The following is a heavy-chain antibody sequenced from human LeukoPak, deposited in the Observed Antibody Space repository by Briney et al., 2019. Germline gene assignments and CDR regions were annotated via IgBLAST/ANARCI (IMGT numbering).Heavy chain of an antibody. CDR1: GYTFTSYG. Sequence: ASVQVSCKASGYTFTSYGISWVRPAPGQGLEWMGWVSAYNGNTNYTQKLQGRVTMTTDTSTSTAYMELRSLRSDDTAVYYCARSPLGHCSGGSCYPGVWFDYWGQGTLVTVSS. CDR2: VSAYNGNT. J-gene: IGHJ4*02. V-gene: IGHV1-18*01. CDR3: ARSPLGHCSGGSCYPGVWFDY. D-gene: IGHD2-15*01.